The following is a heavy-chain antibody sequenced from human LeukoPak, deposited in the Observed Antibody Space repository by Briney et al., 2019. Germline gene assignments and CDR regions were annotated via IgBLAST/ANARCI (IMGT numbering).Heavy chain of an antibody. CDR1: GGTFSSYA. CDR2: IISIFGTA. V-gene: IGHV1-69*13. Sequence: GASVKVSCKASGGTFSSYAISWVRQAPGQGLEWMGGIISIFGTANYAQKFQGRVTITADESTSTAYMELSSLRSEDTAVYYCARGVVVVAATSPASIDYWGQGTLVTVSS. CDR3: ARGVVVVAATSPASIDY. J-gene: IGHJ4*02. D-gene: IGHD2-15*01.